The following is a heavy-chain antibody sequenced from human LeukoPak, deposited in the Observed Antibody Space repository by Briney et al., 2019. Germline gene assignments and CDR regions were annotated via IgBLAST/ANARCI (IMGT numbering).Heavy chain of an antibody. CDR1: GFTFSSYG. Sequence: ARSLRLYCAASGFTFSSYGMHWVRQAPAQGLEGVAVISYDGSNKYYADSVKGRFTISRDNSKNTLYLQMNSLRAEDTAVYYCAGDAFDIWGQGTMVTVSS. V-gene: IGHV3-30*03. J-gene: IGHJ3*02. CDR3: AGDAFDI. CDR2: ISYDGSNK.